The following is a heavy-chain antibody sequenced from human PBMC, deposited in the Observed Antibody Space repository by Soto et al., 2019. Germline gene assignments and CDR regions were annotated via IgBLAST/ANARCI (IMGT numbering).Heavy chain of an antibody. Sequence: EVQLLESGGRLVQPGGSLRLSCAASGFTFTNYAMSWVRQAPGKGLEWVSTISGGSGSTYYADPVKGRFTISRDNSKNTVYLQMNSLRAEDTAVYFCAKDRLRRGADYWGQGTLVTVSS. CDR3: AKDRLRRGADY. CDR2: ISGGSGST. CDR1: GFTFTNYA. V-gene: IGHV3-23*01. D-gene: IGHD4-17*01. J-gene: IGHJ4*02.